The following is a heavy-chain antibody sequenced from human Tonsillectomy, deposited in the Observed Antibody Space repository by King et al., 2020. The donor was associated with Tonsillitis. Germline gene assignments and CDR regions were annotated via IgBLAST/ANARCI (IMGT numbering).Heavy chain of an antibody. CDR3: AKEGDGYTYFDF. V-gene: IGHV3-30*18. Sequence: VQLVESGGGVVQPGRSLRLSCAASGFTFSTYGMHWVRQAPGKGLEWLATIAFDGAIKYYTDSVKGRFTISRDNSKNTMYVQMKSLKPEDTAVYYCAKEGDGYTYFDFWRQGTRVSVPS. CDR1: GFTFSTYG. CDR2: IAFDGAIK. J-gene: IGHJ4*02. D-gene: IGHD5-24*01.